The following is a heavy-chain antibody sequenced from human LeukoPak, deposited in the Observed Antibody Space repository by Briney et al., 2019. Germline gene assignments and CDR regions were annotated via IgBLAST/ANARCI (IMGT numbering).Heavy chain of an antibody. Sequence: SVKLSCKASGGTFSSYAISWVRQAPGQGLEWMGRIIPIFGTANYAQTFQGRVTITTDESTSTAYMELSSLRSEDTAVYYCARDMVDSSGYYPFDYWGQGTLVTVSS. CDR2: IIPIFGTA. J-gene: IGHJ4*02. D-gene: IGHD3-22*01. CDR3: ARDMVDSSGYYPFDY. V-gene: IGHV1-69*05. CDR1: GGTFSSYA.